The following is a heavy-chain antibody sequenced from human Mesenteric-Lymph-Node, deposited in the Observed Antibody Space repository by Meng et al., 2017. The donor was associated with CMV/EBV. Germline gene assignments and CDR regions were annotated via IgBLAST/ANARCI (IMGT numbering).Heavy chain of an antibody. Sequence: QQQQSGPDLVKPPQTLSVTCTISVDSYSSNNAAWNWIRQSPSRGLEWLGRTYYRSESYNDYAVSVKSRISVNLDTSKNQLSLHLNFVTPEDTAVYYCAYFGDLPPLWWGQGTLVTVSS. CDR3: AYFGDLPPLW. CDR1: VDSYSSNNAA. J-gene: IGHJ4*02. CDR2: TYYRSESYN. V-gene: IGHV6-1*01. D-gene: IGHD3-16*01.